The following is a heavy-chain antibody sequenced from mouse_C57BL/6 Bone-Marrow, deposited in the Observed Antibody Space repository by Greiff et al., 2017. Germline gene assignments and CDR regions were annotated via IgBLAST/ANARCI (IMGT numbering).Heavy chain of an antibody. CDR1: GYTFTSYW. V-gene: IGHV1-55*01. D-gene: IGHD2-3*01. CDR2: IYPGSGST. Sequence: QVQLKQPGAELVMPGASVKLSCKASGYTFTSYWITWVKQRPGQGLEWIGDIYPGSGSTNYNEKFKSKATLTVDTSSSTAYMQLSSLTSEDSAVYYCAYDPSYWYFDVWGTGTTVTVSS. J-gene: IGHJ1*03. CDR3: AYDPSYWYFDV.